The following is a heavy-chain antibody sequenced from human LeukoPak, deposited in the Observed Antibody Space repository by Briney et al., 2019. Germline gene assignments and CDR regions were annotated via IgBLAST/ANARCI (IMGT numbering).Heavy chain of an antibody. J-gene: IGHJ4*02. D-gene: IGHD6-13*01. CDR2: INHSGST. V-gene: IGHV4-34*01. CDR3: ARVGLWAAAGTRSKDRPYYFDY. Sequence: SETLSLTCAVYGGSLRGYYWSWIRNPQGKGLEWIGEINHSGSTNYNPSLKSRVTISVDTSKNQFSLKLSSVTAADTAVYYCARVGLWAAAGTRSKDRPYYFDYWGQGTLVTVSS. CDR1: GGSLRGYY.